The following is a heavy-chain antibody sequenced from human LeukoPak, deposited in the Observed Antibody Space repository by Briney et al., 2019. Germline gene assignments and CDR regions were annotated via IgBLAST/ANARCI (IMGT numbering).Heavy chain of an antibody. CDR3: AKDEATIGYSYYYMDV. CDR2: VRYDSTKK. Sequence: GGSLRLSCAAYGFTFRNYGIHWVRQAPGKGLEWVAFVRYDSTKKYYADSVKGRFTISRDNFKNTLDLQMNSLRPEDTAVYHCAKDEATIGYSYYYMDVWGKGTMVTISS. D-gene: IGHD5-12*01. CDR1: GFTFRNYG. V-gene: IGHV3-30*02. J-gene: IGHJ6*03.